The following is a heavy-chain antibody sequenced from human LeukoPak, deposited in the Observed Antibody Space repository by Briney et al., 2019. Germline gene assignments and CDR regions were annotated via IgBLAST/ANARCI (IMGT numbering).Heavy chain of an antibody. CDR1: GYTFTGYY. J-gene: IGHJ6*03. V-gene: IGHV1-2*02. CDR3: ARGSQAPRYYYYYMDV. CDR2: INPNSSGT. Sequence: ASVKVSCKASGYTFTGYYMHWVRQAPGQGLEWMGWINPNSSGTNYAQKFQGRVTMTRDTSISTAYMELSRLRSDDTAVYYCARGSQAPRYYYYYMDVWGKGTTVTISS.